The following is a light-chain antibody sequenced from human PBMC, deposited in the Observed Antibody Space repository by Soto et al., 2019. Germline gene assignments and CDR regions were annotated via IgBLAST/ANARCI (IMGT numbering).Light chain of an antibody. CDR1: SSNIGNNY. V-gene: IGLV1-51*01. J-gene: IGLJ2*01. Sequence: QSVLTQPTSVSAAPGQKVTISCSGSSSNIGNNYVSWYQQLPGTAPKLLIYDSNKRPSGIPDRFSGSKSGTSATLDITGLQTGDEADYYCATWDSSLTGEVFGGGTKVTVL. CDR3: ATWDSSLTGEV. CDR2: DSN.